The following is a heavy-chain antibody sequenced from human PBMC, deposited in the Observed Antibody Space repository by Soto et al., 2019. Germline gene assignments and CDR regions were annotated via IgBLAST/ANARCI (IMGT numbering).Heavy chain of an antibody. CDR3: ARDGQGRGMDV. J-gene: IGHJ6*02. CDR1: GFTFRTYN. Sequence: EVQLVESGGGLVQPGGSLRLSCAASGFTFRTYNMDWVRQAPGKGLEWVSYISSSGSTMYYADSVKGRFTISRDNAKYSLYLQMNSLRVEDTAVYDCARDGQGRGMDVWGQGTTVTVSS. V-gene: IGHV3-48*01. CDR2: ISSSGSTM.